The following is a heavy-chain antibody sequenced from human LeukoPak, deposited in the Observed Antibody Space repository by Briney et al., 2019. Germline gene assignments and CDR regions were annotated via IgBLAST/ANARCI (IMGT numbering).Heavy chain of an antibody. CDR3: ARRLLWFGELQAPLDY. CDR2: ISYDGSNK. V-gene: IGHV3-30-3*01. CDR1: GFTFSSYA. Sequence: PGRSLRLSCAASGFTFSSYAMHWVRQAPGKGLEWVAVISYDGSNKYYADSVKGRFTISRDNSKNTLYLQMNSLRAEDTAVYYCARRLLWFGELQAPLDYWGQGTLVTVSS. D-gene: IGHD3-10*01. J-gene: IGHJ4*02.